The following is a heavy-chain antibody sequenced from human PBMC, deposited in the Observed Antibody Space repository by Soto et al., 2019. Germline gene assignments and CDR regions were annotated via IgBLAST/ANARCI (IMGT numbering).Heavy chain of an antibody. CDR2: TYYRSKWYN. V-gene: IGHV6-1*01. CDR3: ARERIVATIDYYYYYGMDV. CDR1: GDSVSSNSAA. J-gene: IGHJ6*02. Sequence: SQTLSLTCAISGDSVSSNSAAWNWIRKSPSRGLEWLGRTYYRSKWYNDYAVSVKSRITINPDTSKNQFSLQLNSVTPEDTAVYYCARERIVATIDYYYYYGMDVWGQGTTVTVSS. D-gene: IGHD5-12*01.